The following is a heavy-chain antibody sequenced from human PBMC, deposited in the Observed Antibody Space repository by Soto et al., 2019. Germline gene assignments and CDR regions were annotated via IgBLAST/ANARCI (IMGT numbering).Heavy chain of an antibody. Sequence: ALRLSCAGSGLTFGDSYMSWIRQAPGKGLEWLSYISPGSRYPAYADSVKGRFTISRGNAKRSLYLQMMSLTAEDTAIYYCVRGGGGGLFDPWGQGTMVTVSS. CDR3: VRGGGGGLFDP. J-gene: IGHJ5*02. D-gene: IGHD2-15*01. CDR2: ISPGSRYP. V-gene: IGHV3-11*06. CDR1: GLTFGDSY.